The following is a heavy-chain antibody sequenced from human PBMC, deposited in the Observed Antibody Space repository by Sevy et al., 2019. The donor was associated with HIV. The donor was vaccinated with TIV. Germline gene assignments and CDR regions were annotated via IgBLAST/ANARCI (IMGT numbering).Heavy chain of an antibody. CDR3: ARSENIVGCSSTSCYRPYY. CDR2: IIPIFGTA. V-gene: IGHV1-69*13. Sequence: ASVKVSCKASGGTFSSYAISWVRQAPGQGLEWMGGIIPIFGTANYAQKFQGRVTITADESTRTAYMELSSLRSEDTAVYYCARSENIVGCSSTSCYRPYYWGQGTLVTVSS. J-gene: IGHJ4*02. D-gene: IGHD2-2*01. CDR1: GGTFSSYA.